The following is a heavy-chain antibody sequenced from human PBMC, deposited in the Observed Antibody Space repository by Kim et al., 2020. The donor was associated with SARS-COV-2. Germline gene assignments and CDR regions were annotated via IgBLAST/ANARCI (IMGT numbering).Heavy chain of an antibody. J-gene: IGHJ4*02. V-gene: IGHV4-30-2*01. CDR2: T. D-gene: IGHD4-4*01. CDR3: TRGPYSDYFDY. Sequence: TDYHPSLKSRATISMDRSKNQFSLTLTSVTAPDTAVYYCTRGPYSDYFDYWGQGTLVTVSS.